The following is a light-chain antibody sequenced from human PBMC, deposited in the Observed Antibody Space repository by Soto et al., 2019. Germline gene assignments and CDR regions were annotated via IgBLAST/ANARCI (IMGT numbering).Light chain of an antibody. CDR2: GAS. J-gene: IGKJ1*01. CDR1: QSVSSSY. Sequence: EIVLTQSPGTLSLSPGERATLSCRASQSVSSSYLAWYQQKPGQAPRLLIYGASSKATGIPDRFSGSGSGTDFHLSISRMEPEDFAVYYCQKYGSSPWTFVQGTKVEIK. CDR3: QKYGSSPWT. V-gene: IGKV3-20*01.